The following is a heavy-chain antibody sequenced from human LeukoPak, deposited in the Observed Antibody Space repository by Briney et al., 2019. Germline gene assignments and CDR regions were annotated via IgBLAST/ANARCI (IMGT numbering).Heavy chain of an antibody. CDR3: ARAGTSEYDFWSGYLDY. V-gene: IGHV4-59*11. CDR2: IYYSGST. J-gene: IGHJ4*02. D-gene: IGHD3-3*01. CDR1: GGSISSHY. Sequence: SETLSHTCTVSGGSISSHYWSWIRQPPGKGLEWIGYIYYSGSTNYNPSLKSRVTISVDTSKNQFSLKLSSVTAADTAVYYCARAGTSEYDFWSGYLDYWGQGTLVTVSS.